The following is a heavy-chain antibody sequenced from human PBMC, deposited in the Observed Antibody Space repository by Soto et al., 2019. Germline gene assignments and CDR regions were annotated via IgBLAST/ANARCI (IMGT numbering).Heavy chain of an antibody. Sequence: QVQLVQSGAEVKKPGASVKVSCKASGYTFTSYAMDWVRQAPGQRLEWMGWINAGNGNTKYSQKFQGRVTITRDTSASTAYMELSSLSSEDTAVYYSARDPDGGSSLGYWGQGTLVTVSS. J-gene: IGHJ4*02. D-gene: IGHD1-26*01. V-gene: IGHV1-3*01. CDR1: GYTFTSYA. CDR2: INAGNGNT. CDR3: ARDPDGGSSLGY.